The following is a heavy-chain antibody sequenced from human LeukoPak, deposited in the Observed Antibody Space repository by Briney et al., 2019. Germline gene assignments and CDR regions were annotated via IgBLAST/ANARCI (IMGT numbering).Heavy chain of an antibody. CDR1: GGTFSSYA. V-gene: IGHV1-69*04. J-gene: IGHJ4*02. CDR3: ARDEGIKTAPFDY. CDR2: IIPILGIA. Sequence: SVKVSCKASGGTFSSYAISWVRQAPGQGLEWMGRIIPILGIANYAQKFQGRVTITADKSTSTAYMELSSLRSEDTAVYYCARDEGIKTAPFDYWGQGTLVTVSS. D-gene: IGHD3-10*01.